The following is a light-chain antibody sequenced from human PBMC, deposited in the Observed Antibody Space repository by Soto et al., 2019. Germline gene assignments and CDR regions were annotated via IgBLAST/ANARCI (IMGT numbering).Light chain of an antibody. CDR1: QSVSSN. Sequence: EIVMTQSPATLSVSPGERATLSCRASQSVSSNLAWYQQKPGQAPRLLIYGASTRATGIPARFSGSGSGTELTLTLSSLQSEDVAFAYCHQYHNWRPPTFGQGTKVEIK. J-gene: IGKJ1*01. CDR3: HQYHNWRPPT. V-gene: IGKV3-15*01. CDR2: GAS.